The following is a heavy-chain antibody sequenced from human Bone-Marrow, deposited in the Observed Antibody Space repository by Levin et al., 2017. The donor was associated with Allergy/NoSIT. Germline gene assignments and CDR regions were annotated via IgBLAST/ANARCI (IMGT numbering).Heavy chain of an antibody. CDR1: GFTFSDYG. CDR2: IRGSGGKT. J-gene: IGHJ4*02. CDR3: AKDHYGDYTWDS. V-gene: IGHV3-23*01. Sequence: GESLKISCAGSGFTFSDYGMGWVRQAPGKGPGWVSGIRGSGGKTYYADSVKGRFTVYRDYSEYTLFLHMDSLSAEDTARYYCAKDHYGDYTWDSWGQGTLVTVSS. D-gene: IGHD4-17*01.